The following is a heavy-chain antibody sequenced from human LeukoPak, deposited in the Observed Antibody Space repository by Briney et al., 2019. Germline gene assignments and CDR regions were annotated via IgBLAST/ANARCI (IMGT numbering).Heavy chain of an antibody. Sequence: GASVKVSCKASGYTFTSYGISWVRQAPGQGLEWMGWISAYNGNTNYAQKLQGRVTMTTDTSTSTAYMELRSLRSDDTAVYYCARGPNYYDSSGYTGGDIWGQGTMVAVSS. J-gene: IGHJ3*02. CDR3: ARGPNYYDSSGYTGGDI. D-gene: IGHD3-22*01. CDR1: GYTFTSYG. V-gene: IGHV1-18*01. CDR2: ISAYNGNT.